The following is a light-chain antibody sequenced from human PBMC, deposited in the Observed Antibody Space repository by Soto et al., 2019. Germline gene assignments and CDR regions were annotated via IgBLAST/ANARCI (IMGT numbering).Light chain of an antibody. CDR3: SSYRSTTTV. Sequence: QSVLTQPASVSGSPGQSITISCTGTSSDIGTYNFVSWYQVHPGRAPKLIIHDVGDRLSGVSIRFSGSKSGNTASLTISGLQSEDESDYYCSSYRSTTTVFGTGTKVTVL. V-gene: IGLV2-14*01. CDR1: SSDIGTYNF. J-gene: IGLJ1*01. CDR2: DVG.